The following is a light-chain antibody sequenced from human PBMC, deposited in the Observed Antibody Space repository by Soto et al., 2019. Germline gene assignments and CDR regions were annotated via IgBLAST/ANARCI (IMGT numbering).Light chain of an antibody. CDR2: VAS. CDR3: QQYTNFPLA. J-gene: IGKJ4*01. V-gene: IGKV1-5*01. CDR1: QSISSW. Sequence: DIQMTQSPSTLSASVGDRVTISCRASQSISSWLAWYQQKSGKAPKLQIHVASRLESGVPSRFSGSESGTDFTLTISGLHPDDFATYYCQQYTNFPLAFGGGTTVEIK.